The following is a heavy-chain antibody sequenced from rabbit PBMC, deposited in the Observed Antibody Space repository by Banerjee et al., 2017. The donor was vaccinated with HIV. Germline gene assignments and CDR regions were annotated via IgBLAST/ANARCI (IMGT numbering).Heavy chain of an antibody. CDR2: IYADSSADT. V-gene: IGHV1S45*01. J-gene: IGHJ4*01. D-gene: IGHD8-1*01. CDR3: ARGYASNSLYFTL. CDR1: GFSFSNKYV. Sequence: QEQLEESGGDLVKPEGSLTLTCTASGFSFSNKYVMCWVRQAPGKGLEWIACIYADSSADTYYANWAKGRFTISKTSSTTVTLKMTSLTAADTATYFCARGYASNSLYFTLWGQGTLVTVS.